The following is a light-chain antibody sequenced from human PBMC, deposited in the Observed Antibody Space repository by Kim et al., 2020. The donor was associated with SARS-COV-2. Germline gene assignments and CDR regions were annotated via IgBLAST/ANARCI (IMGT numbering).Light chain of an antibody. V-gene: IGKV1-39*01. CDR1: RSITTY. CDR2: AAI. CDR3: QQSSTSPYT. Sequence: SASLGDRVTMTCRSSRSITTYLNWYQQKPGKAPKLLVFAAITLQSGVPSRFSASGSGTDFSLTISNLQPEDFATYYCQQSSTSPYTFGQGTKLEIK. J-gene: IGKJ2*01.